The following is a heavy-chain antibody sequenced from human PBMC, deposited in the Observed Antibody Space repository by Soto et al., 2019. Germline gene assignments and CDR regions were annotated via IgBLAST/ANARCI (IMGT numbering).Heavy chain of an antibody. CDR2: INPDSGGT. V-gene: IGHV1-2*02. CDR1: GYTFTNYF. J-gene: IGHJ5*02. D-gene: IGHD1-1*01. Sequence: ASVKGLCKTSGYTFTNYFMHWVRQAPGQGLESMGWINPDSGGTMFAQKFQGRVTMTRDTSISTVYMELTSLSSDDTAVYYCARGSNWNSNCFDPWGQGTLVTVSS. CDR3: ARGSNWNSNCFDP.